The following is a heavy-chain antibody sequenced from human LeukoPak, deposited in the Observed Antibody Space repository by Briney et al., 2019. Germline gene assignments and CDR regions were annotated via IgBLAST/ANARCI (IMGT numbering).Heavy chain of an antibody. CDR2: IYSGGST. V-gene: IGHV3-53*01. CDR3: ARSGAARDAFDI. CDR1: GFTLSTFW. D-gene: IGHD1-26*01. J-gene: IGHJ3*02. Sequence: PGGSLRLSCAASGFTLSTFWMSWVRQAPGKGLEWVSVIYSGGSTYYADSVKGRFTISRDNSKNTLYLQMNSLRAEDTAVYYCARSGAARDAFDIWGQGTMVTVSS.